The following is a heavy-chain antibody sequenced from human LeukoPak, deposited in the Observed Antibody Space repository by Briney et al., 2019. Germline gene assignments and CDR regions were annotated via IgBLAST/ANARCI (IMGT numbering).Heavy chain of an antibody. D-gene: IGHD3-16*01. CDR1: GYTFTGYY. Sequence: ASVKVSCRASGYTFTGYYMHWVRQAPGQGLEWMGWINPNTGDTNSAQKFQGRVTMTRDTSTSTVYMELSRLTSDDTAVYFCARDGGLDYWGQGTLVTVSS. CDR2: INPNTGDT. J-gene: IGHJ4*02. CDR3: ARDGGLDY. V-gene: IGHV1-2*02.